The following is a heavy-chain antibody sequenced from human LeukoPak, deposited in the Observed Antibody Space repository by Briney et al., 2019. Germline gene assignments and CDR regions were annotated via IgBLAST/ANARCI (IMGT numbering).Heavy chain of an antibody. CDR3: ARHAGRFGFDC. CDR1: GGSIGSSPYF. V-gene: IGHV4-39*01. D-gene: IGHD3-10*01. J-gene: IGHJ4*02. Sequence: SGTLSLTCTVSGGSIGSSPYFWGWIRQPPGKGLEWIGSISSSGSAYYNPSLKSRVTIPVDTSKNQFSLKLSSVNAADTAVYYCARHAGRFGFDCWGQGTLLTVSS. CDR2: ISSSGSA.